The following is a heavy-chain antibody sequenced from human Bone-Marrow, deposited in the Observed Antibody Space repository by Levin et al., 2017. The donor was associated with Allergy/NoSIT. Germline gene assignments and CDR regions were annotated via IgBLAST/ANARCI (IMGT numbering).Heavy chain of an antibody. Sequence: SETLSLTCTVSGGSISSSYYWGWIRQPPGKGLEWIGSIYYRGSTYYNPSLKSRVTISVDTSKNQFSLKLSSVTAADTAVYYCAKTNNIAVAGTHDYWGQGTLVTVSS. CDR1: GGSISSSYY. CDR3: AKTNNIAVAGTHDY. J-gene: IGHJ4*02. D-gene: IGHD6-19*01. CDR2: IYYRGST. V-gene: IGHV4-39*01.